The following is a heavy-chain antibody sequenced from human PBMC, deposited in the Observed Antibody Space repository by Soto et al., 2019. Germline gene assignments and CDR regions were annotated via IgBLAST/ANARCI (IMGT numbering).Heavy chain of an antibody. CDR1: GYIFSANY. D-gene: IGHD2-21*01. Sequence: ASVKVSCKASGYIFSANYIHWERQAPGQGLEWLGWINPHSGATNYAQKFLGRVTMSADTSASTAYMDLARLKSDDTAVYYCVRAHALAFSNWFDPWGRGTLVTVSS. CDR3: VRAHALAFSNWFDP. J-gene: IGHJ5*02. V-gene: IGHV1-2*02. CDR2: INPHSGAT.